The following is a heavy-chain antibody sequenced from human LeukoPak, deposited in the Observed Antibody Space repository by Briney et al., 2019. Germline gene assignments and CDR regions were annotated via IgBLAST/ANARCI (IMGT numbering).Heavy chain of an antibody. CDR2: IYSGGST. CDR3: ARDGMGAHFDF. Sequence: PGGSLRLACAASGFTFSTYAMSWVRQAPGKGLEWVSVIYSGGSTYYADSVKGRFTISRDNSKNTLYLQMNSLRAEDTAVYYCARDGMGAHFDFWGQGNLVSVSS. D-gene: IGHD1-26*01. J-gene: IGHJ4*01. V-gene: IGHV3-66*01. CDR1: GFTFSTYA.